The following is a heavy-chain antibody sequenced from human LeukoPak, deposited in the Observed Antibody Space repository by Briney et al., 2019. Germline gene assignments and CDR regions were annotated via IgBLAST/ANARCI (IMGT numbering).Heavy chain of an antibody. CDR3: ARRRDLYSGSYYPFDY. CDR2: IYPGDSDA. V-gene: IGHV5-51*01. J-gene: IGHJ4*02. Sequence: GESLQISCKGSGYSFTSYWIGWVRQMPGKGLEWMGIIYPGDSDARYSPSFQGQVTISADKSISTAYLQWSSLKASDTAMYYCARRRDLYSGSYYPFDYWGREPWLPSPQ. CDR1: GYSFTSYW. D-gene: IGHD1-26*01.